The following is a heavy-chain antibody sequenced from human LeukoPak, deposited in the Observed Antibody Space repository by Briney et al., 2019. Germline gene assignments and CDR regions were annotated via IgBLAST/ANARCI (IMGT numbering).Heavy chain of an antibody. D-gene: IGHD3-22*01. CDR1: GFTFGDYS. CDR2: IRRKAYGATT. CDR3: TRGRRYYYDSSGYIKGYYFDY. J-gene: IGHJ4*02. V-gene: IGHV3-49*03. Sequence: AGGSLRLSCTAAGFTFGDYSMSCFRQAPGKGMGCVCFIRRKAYGATTEYGASVKGRFTISRDDSKSIAYLQMNSMKTEDTAVYYCTRGRRYYYDSSGYIKGYYFDYWGQGTLVTVSS.